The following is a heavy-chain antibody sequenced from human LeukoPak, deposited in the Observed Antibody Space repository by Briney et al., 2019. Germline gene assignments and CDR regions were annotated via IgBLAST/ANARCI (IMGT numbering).Heavy chain of an antibody. V-gene: IGHV4-61*01. Sequence: SQTLSLTCTVSGGSISSGYYYWSWIRQPPGKGLEWIGYIYYSGSTNYNPSLKSRVTTSVDTSKNQFSLKLSSVTAADTAVYYCARGAGTELFDPWGQGTLVTVSS. CDR1: GGSISSGYYY. D-gene: IGHD1-1*01. CDR2: IYYSGST. J-gene: IGHJ5*02. CDR3: ARGAGTELFDP.